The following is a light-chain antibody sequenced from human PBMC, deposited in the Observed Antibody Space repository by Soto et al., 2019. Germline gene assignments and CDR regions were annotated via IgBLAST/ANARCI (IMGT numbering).Light chain of an antibody. Sequence: HSALTQPASVSGSPGQSITISCTGTSSDVGGYNYVSWYQQHPGKAPKFMIYDVSNRPSGVSNRCSGSKSGNTASLTISGLQAEDEADYYCSSYTTSNTRQIVFGTGTKVTVL. J-gene: IGLJ1*01. CDR3: SSYTTSNTRQIV. V-gene: IGLV2-14*01. CDR1: SSDVGGYNY. CDR2: DVS.